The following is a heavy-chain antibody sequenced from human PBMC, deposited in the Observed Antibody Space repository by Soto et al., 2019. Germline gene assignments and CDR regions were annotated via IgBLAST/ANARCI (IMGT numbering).Heavy chain of an antibody. CDR2: IYYSGST. D-gene: IGHD3-10*01. CDR3: ARAVTMVRGVIGYYYYYMDV. CDR1: GGSISSYY. Sequence: QVQLQESGPGLVKPSETLSLTCTVSGGSISSYYWSWIRQPPGKGLEWIGYIYYSGSTNYNPSLNSRVTISVDTSKNQFSLKLSSVTAADTAVYYCARAVTMVRGVIGYYYYYMDVWGKGTTVTVYS. V-gene: IGHV4-59*01. J-gene: IGHJ6*03.